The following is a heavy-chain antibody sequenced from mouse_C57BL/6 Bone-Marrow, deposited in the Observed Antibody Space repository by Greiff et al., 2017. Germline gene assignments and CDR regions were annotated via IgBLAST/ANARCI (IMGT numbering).Heavy chain of an antibody. D-gene: IGHD1-1*02. J-gene: IGHJ4*01. V-gene: IGHV1-22*01. Sequence: EVQLQQSGPELVKPGASVKMSCKASGYTFTDYNMHWVKQSHGKSLEWIGYINPNNGGTSYNQKFKGKATLTVNKSSSTAYMELRSLTSEESAVYYCARHSRGIWRGAMDYWGQGTSVTVSS. CDR1: GYTFTDYN. CDR3: ARHSRGIWRGAMDY. CDR2: INPNNGGT.